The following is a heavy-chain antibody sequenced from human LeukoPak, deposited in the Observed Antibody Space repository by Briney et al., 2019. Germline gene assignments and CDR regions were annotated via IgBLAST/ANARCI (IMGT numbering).Heavy chain of an antibody. J-gene: IGHJ1*01. CDR3: ARDSGSSGYYLEYFQH. CDR2: ITSGFVT. D-gene: IGHD3-22*01. CDR1: GFTFSTSG. Sequence: GGSLRLSCAASGFTFSTSGLGWVRQAPGKGLEWVSYITSGFVTHYIDSVKGRFTISRDNSKNTLYLQMNSLRAEDTAVYYCARDSGSSGYYLEYFQHWGQGTLVTVSS. V-gene: IGHV3-48*01.